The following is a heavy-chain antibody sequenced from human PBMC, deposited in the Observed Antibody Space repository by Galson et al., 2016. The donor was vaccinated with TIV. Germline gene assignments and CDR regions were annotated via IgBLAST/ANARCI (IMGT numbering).Heavy chain of an antibody. J-gene: IGHJ4*02. Sequence: SLRLSCAASGVIVSNNYMRWVRQAPGKGLEWISVIYTNGRTFYADSVKGRFTISRDSSKNTLYLQMNSLRPEDTALYYCARQNDYLYYFNYWGQGTLVTVS. CDR3: ARQNDYLYYFNY. V-gene: IGHV3-53*05. CDR1: GVIVSNNY. CDR2: IYTNGRT. D-gene: IGHD4/OR15-4a*01.